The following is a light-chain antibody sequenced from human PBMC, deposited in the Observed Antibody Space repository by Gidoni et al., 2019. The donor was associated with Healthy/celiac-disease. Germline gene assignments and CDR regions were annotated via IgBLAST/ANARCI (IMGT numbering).Light chain of an antibody. CDR3: QQYGSSSWT. CDR2: GAS. Sequence: DIVLTQSPGTLSLSPGETATLSCRASQSVSSSYLAWYQQKPGQAPRLLLYGASSRATGIPDRFSGSGSGTDFTFTISRLEPEDFAVYYCQQYGSSSWTFGQGTKVEI. V-gene: IGKV3-20*01. J-gene: IGKJ1*01. CDR1: QSVSSSY.